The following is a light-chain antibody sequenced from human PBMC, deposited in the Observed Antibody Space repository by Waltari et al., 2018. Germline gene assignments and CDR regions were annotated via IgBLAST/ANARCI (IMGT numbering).Light chain of an antibody. CDR1: QSLSNW. J-gene: IGKJ1*01. CDR3: QQYRNLWT. CDR2: KAS. V-gene: IGKV1-5*03. Sequence: DIKMTQSTSTLSASVGDRVTITCRASQSLSNWLDWYQQKPGKAPKVLIYKASTLESGVPSRFSGSGSGTEFTLTISSLQPDDFATYYCQQYRNLWTFGQGTKVEIK.